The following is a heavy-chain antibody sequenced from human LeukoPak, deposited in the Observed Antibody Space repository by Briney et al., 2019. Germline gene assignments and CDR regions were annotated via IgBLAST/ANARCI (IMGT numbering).Heavy chain of an antibody. D-gene: IGHD1-26*01. CDR2: FDPEDGET. Sequence: ASVKVSCKVSGYTLTELSMHWVRQAPGKGLEWMGGFDPEDGETIYAQKFQGRVTMTEDTSTDTAYMELSSLRSEDTAVYYCAKDYSGSYYFDYWGQGTLVTVSS. J-gene: IGHJ4*02. CDR3: AKDYSGSYYFDY. CDR1: GYTLTELS. V-gene: IGHV1-24*01.